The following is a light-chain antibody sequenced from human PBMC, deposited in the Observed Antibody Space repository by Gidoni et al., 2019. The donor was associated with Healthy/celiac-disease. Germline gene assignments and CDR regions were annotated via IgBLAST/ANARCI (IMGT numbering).Light chain of an antibody. J-gene: IGKJ4*01. CDR3: QQYDADTT. CDR1: QSISGW. Sequence: IQMTQSPSTLSASVGDRVSITCRASQSISGWLAWYQQKPGKPPKLLIYKASTLETGVPSRFSGSGSGTEFTLSISSLQPDDFATYYCQQYDADTTFGGGTKVDIK. V-gene: IGKV1-5*03. CDR2: KAS.